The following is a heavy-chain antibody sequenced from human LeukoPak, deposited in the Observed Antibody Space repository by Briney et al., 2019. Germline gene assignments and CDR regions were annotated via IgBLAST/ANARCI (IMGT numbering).Heavy chain of an antibody. V-gene: IGHV3-74*01. CDR3: AREDRFGYNYAYGLDV. CDR1: GFTFSSYG. CDR2: INSDGSST. Sequence: GGSLRLSCAASGFTFSSYGMHWVRQAPGKGLVWVSRINSDGSSTSYADSVKGRFTISRDNAKNTLYLQMSSLRAEDTAVYYCAREDRFGYNYAYGLDVWGPGTTVTVS. D-gene: IGHD5-18*01. J-gene: IGHJ6*02.